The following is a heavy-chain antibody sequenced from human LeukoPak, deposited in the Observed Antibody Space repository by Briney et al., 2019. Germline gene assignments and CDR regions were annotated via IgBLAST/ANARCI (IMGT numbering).Heavy chain of an antibody. CDR2: IYSDNT. Sequence: PGGSLRLSCAASGFTVSSNSMSWVRQAPGKGLEWVSFIYSDNTHYSDSVKGRVTISRYTSKNTLYLQMNSLRAEDTAVYYWARRAGAYSHPYDYWGQGTLVTVSS. J-gene: IGHJ4*02. CDR3: ARRAGAYSHPYDY. CDR1: GFTVSSNS. V-gene: IGHV3-53*01. D-gene: IGHD4/OR15-4a*01.